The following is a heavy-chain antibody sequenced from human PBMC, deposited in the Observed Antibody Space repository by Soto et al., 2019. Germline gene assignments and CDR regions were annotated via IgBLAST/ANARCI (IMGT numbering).Heavy chain of an antibody. CDR1: GLTFDNYA. D-gene: IGHD5-18*01. CDR3: AREVTGLNAFDI. V-gene: IGHV3-30-3*01. Sequence: GGSLRLSCAASGLTFDNYAMSWVRQAPGQGLEWVSVISHDGVHKFYADSVKGRFTISRENSKNTLYLEMNTLRAEDTAVYYCAREVTGLNAFDIWGRGTTVTVSS. J-gene: IGHJ3*02. CDR2: ISHDGVHK.